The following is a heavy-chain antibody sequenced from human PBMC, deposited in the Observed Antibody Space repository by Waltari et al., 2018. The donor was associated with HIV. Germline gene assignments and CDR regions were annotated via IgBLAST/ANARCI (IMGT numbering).Heavy chain of an antibody. J-gene: IGHJ4*02. CDR2: MTPTRGNT. D-gene: IGHD3-22*01. CDR1: GYTFTSYD. CDR3: ARDSSGYYYYDY. V-gene: IGHV1-8*01. Sequence: QVQLVQSGAEVKKPGASVKVSCKTPGYTFTSYDIKWVRQATGQGLVWMGWMTPTRGNTGYAQTFQGRVTMTRTTSISTSYMELSSLRSEDAAVYCCARDSSGYYYYDYWGQGTLVTVSS.